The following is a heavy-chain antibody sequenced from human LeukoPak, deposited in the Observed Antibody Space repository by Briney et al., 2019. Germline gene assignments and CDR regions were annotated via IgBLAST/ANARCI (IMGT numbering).Heavy chain of an antibody. D-gene: IGHD3-10*01. CDR2: ISAYNGNT. J-gene: IGHJ2*01. V-gene: IGHV1-18*01. Sequence: ASVKVSCKASGYTFTSYGISWVRQAPGQGLERMGWISAYNGNTNYAQKLQGRVTMTTDTSTSTAYMELRSLRSDDTAVYYCARVGGYGSGSYPTYNWYFDLWGRGTLVTVSS. CDR3: ARVGGYGSGSYPTYNWYFDL. CDR1: GYTFTSYG.